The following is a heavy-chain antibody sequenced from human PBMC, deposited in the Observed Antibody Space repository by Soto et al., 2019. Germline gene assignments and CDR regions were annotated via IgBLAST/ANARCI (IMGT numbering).Heavy chain of an antibody. CDR3: AREDLLNYDILTGYRFDGMDV. D-gene: IGHD3-9*01. CDR2: INPNSGGT. V-gene: IGHV1-2*02. Sequence: ASVKVSCKASGYTFTGYYMHWVLQAPGQGLEWMGWINPNSGGTNYAQEFQGRVTMTRDTSISTAYMELSRLRSDDTAVYYCAREDLLNYDILTGYRFDGMDVWGQGTTVTVSS. J-gene: IGHJ6*02. CDR1: GYTFTGYY.